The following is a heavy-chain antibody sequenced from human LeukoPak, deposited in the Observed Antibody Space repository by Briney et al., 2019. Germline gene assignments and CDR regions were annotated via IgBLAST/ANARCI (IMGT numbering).Heavy chain of an antibody. J-gene: IGHJ4*02. D-gene: IGHD3-22*01. Sequence: GGSLRLSCAASGFTFSSYDMHWVRQATGKGLEWVSAIGTAGDTYYPGSVKGRFTISRENAKNSLYLQMNSLRAEDTAVYYCAGDYYDSSGYLHLDYWGQGTLVTVSS. V-gene: IGHV3-13*01. CDR1: GFTFSSYD. CDR3: AGDYYDSSGYLHLDY. CDR2: IGTAGDT.